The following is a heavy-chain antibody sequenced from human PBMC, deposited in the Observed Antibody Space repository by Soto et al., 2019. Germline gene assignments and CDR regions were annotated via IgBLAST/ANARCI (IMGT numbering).Heavy chain of an antibody. CDR1: GYSFTSYW. CDR2: IYPGDSDT. V-gene: IGHV5-51*01. J-gene: IGHJ6*02. Sequence: LGESLKISCKGSGYSFTSYWIGWVRQMPGKGLEWMGIIYPGDSDTRYSPSFQGQVTISADKSISTAYLQWSSLKASDTAMYYCARRMSIAETYYYGMDVWGQGTTVTVSS. D-gene: IGHD6-6*01. CDR3: ARRMSIAETYYYGMDV.